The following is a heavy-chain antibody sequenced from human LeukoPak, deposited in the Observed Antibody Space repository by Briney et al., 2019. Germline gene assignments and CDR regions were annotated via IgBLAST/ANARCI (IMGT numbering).Heavy chain of an antibody. D-gene: IGHD6-19*01. Sequence: PSETLSLTCAVYGGSFSGYYWSWIRQPPGKGLGWIGEINHSGSTNYNPSLKSRVTISVDTSKNQFSLKLSSVTAADTAVYYCASDSVAGDLDYWGQGTLVTVSS. CDR1: GGSFSGYY. CDR2: INHSGST. J-gene: IGHJ4*02. V-gene: IGHV4-34*01. CDR3: ASDSVAGDLDY.